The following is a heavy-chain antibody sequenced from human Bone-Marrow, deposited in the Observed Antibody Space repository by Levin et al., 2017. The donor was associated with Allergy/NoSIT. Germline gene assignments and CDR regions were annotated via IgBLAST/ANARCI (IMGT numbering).Heavy chain of an antibody. CDR2: ISYDGSNK. Sequence: PGGSLRLSFAASGFIFTNYDIHWVRQAPGKGLEWVSVISYDGSNKYYADSVKGRFTISRDNSKDTVYLQMNSLRPEDTALYYCARGYYSYWSASLTWGQGTLVTVSS. J-gene: IGHJ5*02. D-gene: IGHD3-3*01. CDR3: ARGYYSYWSASLT. V-gene: IGHV3-30*03. CDR1: GFIFTNYD.